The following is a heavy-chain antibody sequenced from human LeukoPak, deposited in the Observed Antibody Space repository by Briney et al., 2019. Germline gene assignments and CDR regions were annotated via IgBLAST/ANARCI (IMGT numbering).Heavy chain of an antibody. Sequence: GGSLRLSCAASGFTFSSYAMSWVRQAPGKGLEWVSAISGSGGSTYYADSVKGRFTISRDNAKNTLYLQMNSLRAEDTAVYYCASSFCSSTSCYLEESDAFDIWGQRTMVTVSS. CDR1: GFTFSSYA. CDR2: ISGSGGST. CDR3: ASSFCSSTSCYLEESDAFDI. D-gene: IGHD2-2*01. V-gene: IGHV3-23*01. J-gene: IGHJ3*02.